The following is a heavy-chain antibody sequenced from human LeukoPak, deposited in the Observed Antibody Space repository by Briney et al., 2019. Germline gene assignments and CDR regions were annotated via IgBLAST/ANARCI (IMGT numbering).Heavy chain of an antibody. CDR1: GFTFDDYA. J-gene: IGHJ3*02. CDR3: AKARSYYNSGRNAFDI. CDR2: ISWSSDTI. Sequence: GRSLRLSCAASGFTFDDYAIHWVRQAPGKGLEWVSGISWSSDTIGYADSVKGRFTISRDNAKNSLYLQMNGLRADDTALYYCAKARSYYNSGRNAFDIWGQGTMVTVSS. V-gene: IGHV3-9*01. D-gene: IGHD3-22*01.